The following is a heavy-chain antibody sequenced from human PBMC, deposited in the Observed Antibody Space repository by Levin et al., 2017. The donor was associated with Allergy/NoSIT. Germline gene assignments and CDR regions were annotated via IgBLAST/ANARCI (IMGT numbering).Heavy chain of an antibody. J-gene: IGHJ4*02. CDR3: ARDSSDGYNYV. CDR1: GGTFSSYA. V-gene: IGHV1-69*04. CDR2: IIPILGIA. Sequence: VASVKVSCKASGGTFSSYAISWVRQAPGQGLEWMGRIIPILGIANYAQKFQGRVTITADKSTSTAYMELSSLRSEDTAVYYCARDSSDGYNYVWGQGTLVTVSS. D-gene: IGHD5-24*01.